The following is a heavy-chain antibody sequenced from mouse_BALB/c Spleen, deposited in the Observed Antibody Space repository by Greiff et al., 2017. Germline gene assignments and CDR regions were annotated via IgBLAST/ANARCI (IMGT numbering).Heavy chain of an antibody. Sequence: QVQLQQSGPELVKPGASVRISCKASGYTFTSYYIHWVKQRPGQGLEWIGWIYPGNVNTKYNEKFKGKATLTADKSSSTAYMQLSSLTSEDSAVYFYARDSSSYLAWFAYWGQGTLVTVSA. J-gene: IGHJ3*01. CDR1: GYTFTSYY. D-gene: IGHD1-1*01. CDR2: IYPGNVNT. V-gene: IGHV1S56*01. CDR3: ARDSSSYLAWFAY.